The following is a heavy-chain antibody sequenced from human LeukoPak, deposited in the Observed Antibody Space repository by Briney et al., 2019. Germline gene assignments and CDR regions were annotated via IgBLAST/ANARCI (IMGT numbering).Heavy chain of an antibody. V-gene: IGHV3-48*03. J-gene: IGHJ3*02. D-gene: IGHD3-22*01. CDR2: ISSSGSTI. CDR1: GFTFSSYN. CDR3: ARDPYYYDSSGPMRAFDI. Sequence: PGGSLRLSCAASGFTFSSYNMNWVRQAPGKGLEWVSYISSSGSTIYYADSVKGRFTISRDNAKNSLYLQMNSLRAEDTAVYYCARDPYYYDSSGPMRAFDIWGQGTMVTVSS.